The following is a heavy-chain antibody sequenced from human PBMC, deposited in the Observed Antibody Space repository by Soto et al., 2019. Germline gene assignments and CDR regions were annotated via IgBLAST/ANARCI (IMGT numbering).Heavy chain of an antibody. J-gene: IGHJ5*02. CDR1: GGSNSSYY. CDR3: ARSNYDFWSGYYLANWFDP. V-gene: IGHV4-59*01. Sequence: SETLSLTCTVSGGSNSSYYWSWIRQPPGKGLEWIGYIYYSGSTNYNPSLKSRVTISVDTSKNQFSLKLSSVTAADTAVYYCARSNYDFWSGYYLANWFDPWGQGTLVTVSS. D-gene: IGHD3-3*01. CDR2: IYYSGST.